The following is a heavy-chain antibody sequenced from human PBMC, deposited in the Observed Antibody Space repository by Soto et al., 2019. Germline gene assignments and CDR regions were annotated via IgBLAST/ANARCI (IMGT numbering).Heavy chain of an antibody. CDR3: ARGAPRKVAHQFYGMDV. J-gene: IGHJ6*02. D-gene: IGHD5-12*01. CDR1: GGSIRSPDYY. V-gene: IGHV4-30-4*01. CDR2: IYHSGSS. Sequence: QVQLQESGPGLVKPSQTLSLTCTVSGGSIRSPDYYWSWIRQPPGKGLEWIGYIYHSGSSDYNPSLQTRVTISLDTSKHQCSLKVTSVTAADTALYYCARGAPRKVAHQFYGMDVGGQGTTVAFSS.